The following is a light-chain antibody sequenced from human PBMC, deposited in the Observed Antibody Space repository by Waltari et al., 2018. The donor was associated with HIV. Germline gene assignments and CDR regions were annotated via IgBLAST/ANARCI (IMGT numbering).Light chain of an antibody. V-gene: IGLV2-14*03. CDR2: DVN. CDR1: NDVGTFTY. J-gene: IGLJ2*01. CDR3: RSYTGHIAL. Sequence: QSALTQPASVSGSPGQSITISCSNDVGTFTYVSWYQQHPGKAPKVIIYDVNNRPSGVSNRFSGSKSGMTASLTISGLRIEDEADYYCRSYTGHIALFGGGTKLTVL.